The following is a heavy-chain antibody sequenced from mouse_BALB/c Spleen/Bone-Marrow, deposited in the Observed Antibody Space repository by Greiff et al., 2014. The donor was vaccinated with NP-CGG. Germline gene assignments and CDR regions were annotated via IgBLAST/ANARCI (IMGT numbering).Heavy chain of an antibody. D-gene: IGHD1-1*02. V-gene: IGHV14-3*02. CDR2: IDPANGNT. J-gene: IGHJ4*01. Sequence: EVQLQESGAELVKPGASVKLSCTASGFNIKDTYMHWVKQRPEQGLEWIGRIDPANGNTKYDPKFQGKATITADTSSNTAYLQLSSLTSEDTAVYYCARYGSYCYAMDYWGQGTSVTVSS. CDR1: GFNIKDTY. CDR3: ARYGSYCYAMDY.